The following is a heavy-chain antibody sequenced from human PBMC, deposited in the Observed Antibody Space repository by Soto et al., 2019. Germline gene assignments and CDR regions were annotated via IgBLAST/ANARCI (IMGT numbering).Heavy chain of an antibody. J-gene: IGHJ4*02. Sequence: PSQILSLPCAISGDSVSSNTAAWNWIRSSPSRGLEWLGRTYYRSNWRHDYAVSVKSRITVNPDTSKNHFSLQLNSVTPDDTAVYYCARGVAGSGFDLWGQGTLVTVSS. V-gene: IGHV6-1*01. D-gene: IGHD6-19*01. CDR3: ARGVAGSGFDL. CDR1: GDSVSSNTAA. CDR2: TYYRSNWRH.